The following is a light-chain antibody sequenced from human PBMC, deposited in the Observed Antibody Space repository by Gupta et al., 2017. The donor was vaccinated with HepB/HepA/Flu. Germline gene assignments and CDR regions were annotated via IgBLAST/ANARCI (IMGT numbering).Light chain of an antibody. CDR3: SSYTSSSTVI. V-gene: IGLV2-14*03. Sequence: QSALPQPASVSGSPGQSITISCTGTSSDVGGYNYVSWHQQHPGKAPKVMIFDVTNRPSGVSNRFSGSKSGNTASLTISGLQAEDEADYYCSSYTSSSTVIFGGGTKLTVL. CDR2: DVT. J-gene: IGLJ2*01. CDR1: SSDVGGYNY.